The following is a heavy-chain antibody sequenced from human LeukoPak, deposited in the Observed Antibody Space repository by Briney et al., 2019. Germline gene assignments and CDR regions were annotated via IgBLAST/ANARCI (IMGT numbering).Heavy chain of an antibody. CDR3: ARTGYYDSSGYYYFDY. Sequence: PSETLSLTCTVSGGSISSGGYSWSWIRQHPGKGLEWIGYIYYSGSTYYNPSLKSRVTISVDTPKNQFSLKLSSVTAADTAVYYCARTGYYDSSGYYYFDYWGQGTLVTVSS. CDR1: GGSISSGGYS. J-gene: IGHJ4*02. V-gene: IGHV4-31*03. D-gene: IGHD3-22*01. CDR2: IYYSGST.